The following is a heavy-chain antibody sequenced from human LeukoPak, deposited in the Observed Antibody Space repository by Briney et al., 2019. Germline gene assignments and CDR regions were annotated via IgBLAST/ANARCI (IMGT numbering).Heavy chain of an antibody. D-gene: IGHD3-10*01. V-gene: IGHV4-34*01. CDR1: GGSFSGYY. CDR3: AGGRRYYYGSGSNMFDY. Sequence: SETLSLTCAVYGGSFSGYYWSWIRQPPGKGLEWIGEINHSGSTNYNPSLKSRVTISVDTSKNQFSLKLSSVTAADTAVYYCAGGRRYYYGSGSNMFDYWGQGTLVTVSS. CDR2: INHSGST. J-gene: IGHJ4*02.